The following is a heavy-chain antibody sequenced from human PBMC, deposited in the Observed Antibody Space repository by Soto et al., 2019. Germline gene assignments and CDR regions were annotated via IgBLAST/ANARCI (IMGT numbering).Heavy chain of an antibody. Sequence: EVQLLESGGGLAQPGGSLRLSCAASGFTFSSYAMSWVRQAPGKGLEWVSAISAGGGSTYYTDSVKGRFTISPDKSNNTLYLQMNSLRAEDTAVYYCAKGDVLGYCSGGTCDSFDYWGHGTLVAVSS. CDR3: AKGDVLGYCSGGTCDSFDY. D-gene: IGHD2-15*01. J-gene: IGHJ4*01. CDR1: GFTFSSYA. V-gene: IGHV3-23*01. CDR2: ISAGGGST.